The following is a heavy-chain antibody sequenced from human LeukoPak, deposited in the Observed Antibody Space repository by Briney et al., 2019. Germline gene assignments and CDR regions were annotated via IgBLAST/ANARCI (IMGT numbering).Heavy chain of an antibody. CDR2: IYPGNSDT. Sequence: GESLKISCKGSGYNFASYWTAWVRQMPGKGLEWMGIIYPGNSDTRYSPSFQGQVTISADKSISTAYLQWRSLKASDTAMYYRVRRGTSGKHYEYWGQGALVTVSP. D-gene: IGHD3-10*01. CDR1: GYNFASYW. J-gene: IGHJ4*02. V-gene: IGHV5-51*01. CDR3: VRRGTSGKHYEY.